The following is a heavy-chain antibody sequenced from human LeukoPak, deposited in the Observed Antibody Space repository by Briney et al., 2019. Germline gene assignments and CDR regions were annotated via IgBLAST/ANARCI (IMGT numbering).Heavy chain of an antibody. Sequence: SETLSLTCTVSGGSISSSSYYWSWIRQPPGKGLEWIGEINHSGSTNYNPSLKSRVTISVDTSKNQFSLKLSSVTAADTAVYYCAREGDYWGQGTLVTVSS. CDR2: INHSGST. CDR3: AREGDY. J-gene: IGHJ4*02. CDR1: GGSISSSSYY. V-gene: IGHV4-39*07.